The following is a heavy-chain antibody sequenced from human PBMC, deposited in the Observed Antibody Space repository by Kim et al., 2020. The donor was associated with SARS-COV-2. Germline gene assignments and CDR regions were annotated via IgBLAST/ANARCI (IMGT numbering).Heavy chain of an antibody. Sequence: SETLSLTCTVSGGSISSNNYYWGCIRQPPGKGLEWIGSIHYTENTYYNPSLKSRVTMSVDTSKNQFSLKLSSVTAADTAVYYCARPTGSYRHDAFDIWGQGTMVTVSS. D-gene: IGHD1-26*01. CDR2: IHYTENT. J-gene: IGHJ3*02. V-gene: IGHV4-39*01. CDR1: GGSISSNNYY. CDR3: ARPTGSYRHDAFDI.